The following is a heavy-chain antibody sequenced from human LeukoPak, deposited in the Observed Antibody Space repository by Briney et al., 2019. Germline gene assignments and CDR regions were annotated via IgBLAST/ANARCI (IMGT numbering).Heavy chain of an antibody. J-gene: IGHJ4*02. CDR1: GFGFSRYA. CDR3: AKGFACAEDRCYGLDS. CDR2: ITESGHST. Sequence: GGSLRLSCAASGFGFSRYAMTWVRQAPGKGLEWVSLITESGHSTYYTKSVKGRFTISRDNSKNTLYLQMDSLGVEDTALYFCAKGFACAEDRCYGLDSWGQGILVIVSS. D-gene: IGHD4/OR15-4a*01. V-gene: IGHV3-23*01.